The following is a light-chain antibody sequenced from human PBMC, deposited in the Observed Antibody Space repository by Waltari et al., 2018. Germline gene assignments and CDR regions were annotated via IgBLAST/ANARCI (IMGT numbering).Light chain of an antibody. CDR3: QQYYRTPLT. CDR1: QSVLYHANNKNY. J-gene: IGKJ4*01. V-gene: IGKV4-1*01. CDR2: WAS. Sequence: DIVMTQSPDSLAMSLGDRATLNCKSSQSVLYHANNKNYLAWYQQKPGQPPRLLVYWASTREAGVPDRVSGSGSGTDFTLTISSVQAEDVAVYYCQQYYRTPLTFGGGTRVEIK.